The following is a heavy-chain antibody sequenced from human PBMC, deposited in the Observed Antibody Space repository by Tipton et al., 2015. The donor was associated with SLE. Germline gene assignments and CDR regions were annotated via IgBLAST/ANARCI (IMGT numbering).Heavy chain of an antibody. J-gene: IGHJ4*02. CDR3: ARGLIAARFDY. CDR1: GGSISSGSYY. CDR2: IYTSGST. Sequence: TLSLTCTVSGGSISSGSYYWSWIRQPAGKGLEWIGRIYTSGSTNYNPSLKSRVTISVDTSKNQFSLKLSSVTAADTAAYYCARGLIAARFDYWGQGTLVTVSS. D-gene: IGHD6-6*01. V-gene: IGHV4-61*02.